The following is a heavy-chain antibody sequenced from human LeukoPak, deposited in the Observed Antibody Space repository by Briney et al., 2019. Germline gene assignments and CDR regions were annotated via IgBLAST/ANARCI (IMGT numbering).Heavy chain of an antibody. CDR3: VRDWYFDL. CDR2: IKQDGSEK. V-gene: IGHV3-7*01. CDR1: GFTFSSYG. J-gene: IGHJ2*01. Sequence: GGSPRLSCVASGFTFSSYGMSWVRQAPGKGLEWVANIKQDGSEKYYVDSVKGRFTISRDNAKNSLYLQMNSLRAEDTAVYYGVRDWYFDLWGRGTAVSVSS.